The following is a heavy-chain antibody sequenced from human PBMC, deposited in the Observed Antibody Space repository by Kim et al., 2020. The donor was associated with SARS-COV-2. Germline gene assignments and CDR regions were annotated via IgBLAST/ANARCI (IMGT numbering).Heavy chain of an antibody. V-gene: IGHV1-24*01. Sequence: IYAQKFQGRVTMTEDTSTDTAYMELSSLRSEDTAVYYCATGTTGTTHFDLWGRGTLVTVSS. J-gene: IGHJ2*01. CDR3: ATGTTGTTHFDL. D-gene: IGHD1-7*01.